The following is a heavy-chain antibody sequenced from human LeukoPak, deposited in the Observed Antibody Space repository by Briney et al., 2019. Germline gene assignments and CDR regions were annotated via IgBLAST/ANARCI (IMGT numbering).Heavy chain of an antibody. CDR2: ISYDGSNK. V-gene: IGHV3-30-3*01. CDR3: AREPTVTTSWNYYYGMDV. CDR1: GFTFSSYA. Sequence: GGSLRLSCAASGFTFSSYAMHWVRQAPGKGLEWVAVISYDGSNKYYADSVKGRFTIPRDNSKNTLYLQMNSLRAEDTAVYYCAREPTVTTSWNYYYGMDVWGQGTTVTVSS. D-gene: IGHD4-17*01. J-gene: IGHJ6*02.